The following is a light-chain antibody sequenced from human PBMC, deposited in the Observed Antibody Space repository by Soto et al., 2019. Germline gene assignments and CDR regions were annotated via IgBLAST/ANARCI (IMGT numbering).Light chain of an antibody. J-gene: IGKJ1*01. CDR1: QSVSSN. CDR2: GSS. CDR3: QQYNNWPRT. Sequence: EIVMTQSPATLSVSPGERATLACRASQSVSSNLAWYQQKPGQAHRLLIYGSSTRATGIPARFSGSGSGTEFTLTISSLRSEDFAVYYCQQYNNWPRTFGQGTKVEIK. V-gene: IGKV3-15*01.